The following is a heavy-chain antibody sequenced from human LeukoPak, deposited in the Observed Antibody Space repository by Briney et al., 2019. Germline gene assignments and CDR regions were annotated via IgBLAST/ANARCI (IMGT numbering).Heavy chain of an antibody. D-gene: IGHD6-6*01. CDR1: GYTFTGYY. CDR2: INLNSGGT. J-gene: IGHJ6*03. CDR3: ARGIKYRSSSYYYYYSMDV. V-gene: IGHV1-2*02. Sequence: SVKLSCKASGYTFTGYYIHWVRHAPGQGLEWMGWINLNSGGTNYPKKLRARVPMPRDTSISTAYMELSRLRSDDTAVYYCARGIKYRSSSYYYYYSMDVWGKGTTVTVSS.